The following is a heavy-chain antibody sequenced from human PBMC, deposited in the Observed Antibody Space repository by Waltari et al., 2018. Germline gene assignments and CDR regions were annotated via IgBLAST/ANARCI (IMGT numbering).Heavy chain of an antibody. CDR2: IYYTGTT. J-gene: IGHJ5*02. CDR3: ARHWKRNGYRFDP. V-gene: IGHV4-39*01. CDR1: GGTIPRSSYY. Sequence: QMQLQESGPGLMKPSETLSLTYTVSGGTIPRSSYYWGWIRQSPGKGLEWIASIYYTGTTYYSPTLGSRVTISGDTSKIQFSLRLSSVTAADTAVYYCARHWKRNGYRFDPWGQGTLVTVSS. D-gene: IGHD5-12*01.